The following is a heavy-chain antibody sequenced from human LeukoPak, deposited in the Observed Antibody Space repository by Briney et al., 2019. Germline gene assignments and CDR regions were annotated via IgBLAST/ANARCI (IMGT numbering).Heavy chain of an antibody. CDR2: INQDGNKK. CDR1: GFTFSRDW. Sequence: GGSLRLSCAASGFTFSRDWMNWVRQAPGKGLEWVANINQDGNKKNFVDSVKGRFTISRDNAKSSLYLQMDNLRVEDTAVYYCARDPNNIEGVNLDYWGQGTLVTVTS. J-gene: IGHJ4*02. CDR3: ARDPNNIEGVNLDY. V-gene: IGHV3-7*01. D-gene: IGHD1-26*01.